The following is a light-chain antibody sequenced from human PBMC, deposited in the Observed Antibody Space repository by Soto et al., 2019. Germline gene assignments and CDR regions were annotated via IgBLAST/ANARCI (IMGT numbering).Light chain of an antibody. J-gene: IGLJ2*01. CDR3: QSYDTSLSGVI. CDR1: RSNVGANYD. V-gene: IGLV1-40*01. Sequence: QSVLTQPPSVSGAPGQTITISCTGSRSNVGANYDVLWYQVLPGAAPRLLIYKNSNRPSGVPDRFSGSKSGTSASLAITGLRTEDEADYYCQSYDTSLSGVIFGAGTKLTVL. CDR2: KNS.